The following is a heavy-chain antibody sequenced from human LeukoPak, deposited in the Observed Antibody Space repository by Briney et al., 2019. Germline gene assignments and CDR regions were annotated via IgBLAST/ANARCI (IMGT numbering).Heavy chain of an antibody. V-gene: IGHV1-69*13. CDR1: GGTFSSYA. J-gene: IGHJ6*02. CDR2: IIPIFGTA. D-gene: IGHD3-3*01. Sequence: GASVKVSCKASGGTFSSYAISWVRQAPGQGLEWMGGIIPIFGTANYAQKFQGGVTITADESTSTAYMELSSLRSEDTAVYYCAREGFPPKISDFWSGLGPYYYYGMDVWGQGTTVTVSS. CDR3: AREGFPPKISDFWSGLGPYYYYGMDV.